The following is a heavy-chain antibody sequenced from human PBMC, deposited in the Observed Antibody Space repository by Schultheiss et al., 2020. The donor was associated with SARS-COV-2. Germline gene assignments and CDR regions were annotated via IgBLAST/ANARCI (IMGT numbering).Heavy chain of an antibody. CDR1: GFTFSIYS. CDR2: ISSSSSYI. Sequence: GGSLRLSCAASGFTFSIYSMNWVRQAPGKGLEWVSSISSSSSYIYYLDSVKGRFTISRDNSKNTLYLQMNSLRAEDTAVYYCAREYYDSSGYYYGPAFDIWGQGTMVTVSS. CDR3: AREYYDSSGYYYGPAFDI. J-gene: IGHJ3*02. D-gene: IGHD3-22*01. V-gene: IGHV3-21*01.